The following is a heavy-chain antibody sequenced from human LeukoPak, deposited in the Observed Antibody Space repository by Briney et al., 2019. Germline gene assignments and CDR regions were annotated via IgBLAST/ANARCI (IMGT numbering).Heavy chain of an antibody. CDR1: GFTFSSHS. CDR2: ISSSSSYI. D-gene: IGHD3-10*01. Sequence: GGSLRLSCAASGFTFSSHSMNWVRQAPGKGLEWVSSISSSSSYIYYADSVKGRFTISRDNAKNSLYLQMNSLRAEDTAVYYCARDHYYGSGSRGMDVWGQGTTVTVSS. CDR3: ARDHYYGSGSRGMDV. V-gene: IGHV3-21*01. J-gene: IGHJ6*02.